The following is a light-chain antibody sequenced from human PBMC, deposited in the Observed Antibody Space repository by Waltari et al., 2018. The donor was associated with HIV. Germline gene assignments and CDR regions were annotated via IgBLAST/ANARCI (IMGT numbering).Light chain of an antibody. CDR2: RTD. V-gene: IGLV1-40*01. CDR3: QSYDSSLFWV. CDR1: SSNIGADND. Sequence: QSVLTQPPSLSGAPGQRVTISCIGTSSNIGADNDVHWYRPVSGAAPKLLIYRTDARPSGVPDVFFGSRSGAASSLVIKGLQTDDEADYYCQSYDSSLFWVFGGGTKLTVL. J-gene: IGLJ2*01.